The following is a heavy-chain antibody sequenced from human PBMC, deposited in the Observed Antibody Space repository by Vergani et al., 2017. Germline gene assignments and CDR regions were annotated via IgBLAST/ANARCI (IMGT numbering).Heavy chain of an antibody. V-gene: IGHV3-48*01. CDR1: GFDFSSYI. Sequence: QLVESGGGWVQPGGSLRLSCVVSGFDFSSYIMNWVRQAPGKGLEWVSFVSTGTKSQSYAESVKGRFTISRDSAKNSLYLQMNYLRVDDTAVYYCVRDIKGFDSWGQGTLVTVSS. CDR3: VRDIKGFDS. CDR2: VSTGTKSQ. J-gene: IGHJ4*02.